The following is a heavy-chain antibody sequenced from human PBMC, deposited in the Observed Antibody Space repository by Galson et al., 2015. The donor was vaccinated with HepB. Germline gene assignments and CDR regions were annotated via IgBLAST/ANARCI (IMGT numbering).Heavy chain of an antibody. CDR3: ARRLLTGSGSYYY. CDR1: GYTFTSYG. J-gene: IGHJ4*02. V-gene: IGHV1-18*04. Sequence: SVKVSCKASGYTFTSYGITWVRQAPGQGLEWMGWISVYNGNTKYAQKLQGRVTMTTDTSTSTAYMELRSLTSDDTAVYYCARRLLTGSGSYYYWGQGTLVTVSS. CDR2: ISVYNGNT. D-gene: IGHD3-10*01.